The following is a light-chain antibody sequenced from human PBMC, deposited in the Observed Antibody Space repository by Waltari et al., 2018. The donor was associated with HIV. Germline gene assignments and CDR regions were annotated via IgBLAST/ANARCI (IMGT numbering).Light chain of an antibody. V-gene: IGKV1-39*01. Sequence: DIQVTQSPSSLSASVGDRVTITSRASQTINTLLNWYQQKPGKAPKLLIYSASTLQSGVPSRFSGSGSGTDFSLTISRLQPEEFATYCCQQSYSAPRTFGQGTKLEI. CDR2: SAS. J-gene: IGKJ2*01. CDR1: QTINTL. CDR3: QQSYSAPRT.